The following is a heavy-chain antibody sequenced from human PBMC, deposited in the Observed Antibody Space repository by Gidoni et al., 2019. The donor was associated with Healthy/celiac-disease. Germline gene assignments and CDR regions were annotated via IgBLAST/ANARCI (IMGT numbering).Heavy chain of an antibody. CDR1: GFTFSSYS. Sequence: EVQLVESGGGLVQPGGSLRLSCAASGFTFSSYSMNWVRQAPGKGLEWVSYISSSSITIYYADSVKGRFTISRDNAKNSLYLQMNSLRAEDTAVYYCARDSQQLVGGGYYWGQGTLVTVSS. CDR2: ISSSSITI. J-gene: IGHJ4*02. V-gene: IGHV3-48*04. D-gene: IGHD6-13*01. CDR3: ARDSQQLVGGGYY.